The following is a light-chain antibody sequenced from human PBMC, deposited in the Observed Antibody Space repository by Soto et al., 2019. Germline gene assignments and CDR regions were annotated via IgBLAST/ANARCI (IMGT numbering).Light chain of an antibody. Sequence: DIQMTQSPSTLSASVGDRVTITCRASQSISSWLAWYQQKPGKAPKLLIYDASSLESGVPSRFGGSGSGTEFTLTISSLQPDDFATYYCQQIRTFGQGTKVDIK. CDR1: QSISSW. CDR2: DAS. V-gene: IGKV1-5*01. CDR3: QQIRT. J-gene: IGKJ1*01.